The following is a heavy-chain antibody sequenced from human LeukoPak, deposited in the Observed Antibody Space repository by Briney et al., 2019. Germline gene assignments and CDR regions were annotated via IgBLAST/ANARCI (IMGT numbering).Heavy chain of an antibody. D-gene: IGHD3-3*01. CDR2: ISAYNGNT. V-gene: IGHV1-18*01. Sequence: ASVKVSCKASGYTFTSYGTSRVRQAPGQGLEWMGWISAYNGNTNYAQKLQGRVTMTTDTSTSTAYMELRSLRSDDTAVYYCARAAYDFWSGYFGYYYMDVWGKGTTVTVSS. J-gene: IGHJ6*03. CDR3: ARAAYDFWSGYFGYYYMDV. CDR1: GYTFTSYG.